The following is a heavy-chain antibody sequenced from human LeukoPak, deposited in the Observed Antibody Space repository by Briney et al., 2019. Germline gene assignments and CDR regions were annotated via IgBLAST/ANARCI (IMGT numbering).Heavy chain of an antibody. J-gene: IGHJ6*04. Sequence: GGSLRLSCAASGFAFSSYSMNWVRQAPGKVLEWISSISSSSSYIYYTDPVKGRFTISRDNAKSSLYLQMNSLRAEDTAVYYCARVHSSSHTRWGKGTTVTVSS. D-gene: IGHD6-6*01. CDR3: ARVHSSSHTR. CDR2: ISSSSSYI. CDR1: GFAFSSYS. V-gene: IGHV3-21*01.